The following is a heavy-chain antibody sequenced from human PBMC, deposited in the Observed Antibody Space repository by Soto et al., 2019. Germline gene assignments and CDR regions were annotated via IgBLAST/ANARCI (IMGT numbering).Heavy chain of an antibody. CDR3: ARGARYDYIWGSYRLSKNFDY. Sequence: SETLSLTCAVYGGSFSGYYWSWIRQPPGKGLEWIGEINHSGSTNYNPSLKSRVTISVDTSKNQFSLKLSSVTAADTAVYYCARGARYDYIWGSYRLSKNFDYWGQGTLVTVSS. V-gene: IGHV4-34*01. CDR1: GGSFSGYY. CDR2: INHSGST. J-gene: IGHJ4*02. D-gene: IGHD3-16*02.